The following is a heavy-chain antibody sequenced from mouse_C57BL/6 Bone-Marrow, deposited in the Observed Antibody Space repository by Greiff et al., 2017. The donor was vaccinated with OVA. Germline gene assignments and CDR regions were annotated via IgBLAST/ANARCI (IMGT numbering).Heavy chain of an antibody. CDR3: TRSHCGSSYGFAY. CDR2: IYPGNSDT. CDR1: GYTFTSYW. D-gene: IGHD1-1*01. Sequence: EVQLQQSGTVLARPGASVKMSCKTSGYTFTSYWMHWVKQRPGQGLEWIGAIYPGNSDTSYNQKFKGKAKLTAVTSAGTAYMELSSLTNEDSAVYYCTRSHCGSSYGFAYWGQGTLVTVSA. V-gene: IGHV1-5*01. J-gene: IGHJ3*01.